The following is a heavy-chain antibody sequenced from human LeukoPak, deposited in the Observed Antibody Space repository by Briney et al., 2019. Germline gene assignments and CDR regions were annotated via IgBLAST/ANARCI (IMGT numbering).Heavy chain of an antibody. CDR3: TRALSGWWDFDY. CDR1: GFTFGNYA. Sequence: GGSLRLSCTASGFTFGNYAVSWFRQAPGKGLEWVGFIRSKAYGGTTEYAASVKGRFTISRDDSKTIAYLQMNSLKTEDTAVFYCTRALSGWWDFDYWGQGTLVTVSS. CDR2: IRSKAYGGTT. V-gene: IGHV3-49*03. D-gene: IGHD6-19*01. J-gene: IGHJ4*02.